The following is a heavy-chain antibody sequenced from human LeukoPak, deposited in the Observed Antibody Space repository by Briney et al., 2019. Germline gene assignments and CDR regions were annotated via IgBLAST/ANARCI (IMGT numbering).Heavy chain of an antibody. CDR3: ARGPVIVGAYDDDFDY. D-gene: IGHD1-26*01. CDR1: GFTFSSYA. CDR2: SSSNGGRT. J-gene: IGHJ4*02. Sequence: GGSLRLSCAASGFTFSSYAMHWVRQAPGKGLEYVSSSSSNGGRTYYANSVKGRFTIPRDNSKNTLYLQMGSLRAEDMAVYNCARGPVIVGAYDDDFDYWGQGTLVNVSS. V-gene: IGHV3-64*01.